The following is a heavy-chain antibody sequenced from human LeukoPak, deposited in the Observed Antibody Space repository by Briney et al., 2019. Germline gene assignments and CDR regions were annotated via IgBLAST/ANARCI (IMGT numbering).Heavy chain of an antibody. Sequence: PGGPLRLSCAASGFIFRDYSMNWVRQAPGTGLEWVSYISSSSTNIKYADSVKGRFTISRDNAKNSLSLQMNSLRDEDTAVYYCAREEGVAVAVNFDYWGQGTLVTVPS. J-gene: IGHJ4*02. CDR1: GFIFRDYS. D-gene: IGHD6-19*01. CDR2: ISSSSTNI. V-gene: IGHV3-48*02. CDR3: AREEGVAVAVNFDY.